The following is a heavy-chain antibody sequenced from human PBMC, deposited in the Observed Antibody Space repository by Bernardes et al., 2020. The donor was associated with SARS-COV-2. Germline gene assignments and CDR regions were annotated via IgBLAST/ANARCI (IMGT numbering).Heavy chain of an antibody. J-gene: IGHJ4*02. Sequence: SLRLSCAASGFPFSNYAMNWVRRAPGKGLEWVSTINHGGQNTHYADSVRGRFIISRDNSKDTLFLQMDSLRADDTAVYYCLRDGGHRRFQFWGQGTLVTVSS. V-gene: IGHV3-23*01. D-gene: IGHD3-16*01. CDR3: LRDGGHRRFQF. CDR1: GFPFSNYA. CDR2: INHGGQNT.